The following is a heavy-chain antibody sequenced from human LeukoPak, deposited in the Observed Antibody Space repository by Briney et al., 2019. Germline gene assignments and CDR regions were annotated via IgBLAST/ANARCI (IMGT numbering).Heavy chain of an antibody. Sequence: GGSLRLSCAASGFTFSSSAMNWVRQAPGKGLEWVSAFSGSGGSTYYADSVKGRFTISRDNSENTLYLQMNSLRAEDTAVYYCASNVDNWGQGTLVTVSS. V-gene: IGHV3-23*01. D-gene: IGHD5-12*01. J-gene: IGHJ4*02. CDR3: ASNVDN. CDR1: GFTFSSSA. CDR2: FSGSGGST.